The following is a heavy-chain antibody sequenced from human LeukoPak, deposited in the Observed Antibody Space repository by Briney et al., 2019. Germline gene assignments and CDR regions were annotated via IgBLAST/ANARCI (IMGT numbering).Heavy chain of an antibody. CDR1: GFTFSNYE. J-gene: IGHJ4*02. V-gene: IGHV3-48*02. CDR3: ARGGAYYDSSGSIPFDY. D-gene: IGHD3-22*01. CDR2: FSSISSTI. Sequence: GGSLRLSCAASGFTFSNYEMNWVRQAPGKGLEWVSYFSSISSTIYYADSVKGRFTISRDNAKNSLYLQMNSLRDEDTAVYYCARGGAYYDSSGSIPFDYWGQGTLVTVSS.